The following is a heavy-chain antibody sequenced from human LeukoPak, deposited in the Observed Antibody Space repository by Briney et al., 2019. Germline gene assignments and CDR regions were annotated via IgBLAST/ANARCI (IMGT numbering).Heavy chain of an antibody. CDR1: GLTVSSNY. CDR2: IYSGGST. D-gene: IGHD2-15*01. Sequence: PGGSLRLSCAASGLTVSSNYMSWVRQAPGGGLEWVSVIYSGGSTYYADSVKGRFTISRDHSNNTLYLQMNSLRAEDTALYYCARYCNGGNCYFDSWGQGTLVTVSS. CDR3: ARYCNGGNCYFDS. V-gene: IGHV3-53*01. J-gene: IGHJ4*02.